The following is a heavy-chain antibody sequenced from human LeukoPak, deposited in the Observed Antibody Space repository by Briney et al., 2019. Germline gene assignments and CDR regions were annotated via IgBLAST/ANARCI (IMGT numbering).Heavy chain of an antibody. D-gene: IGHD2-21*02. Sequence: GGSLRLSCAASGFTFSSYAMSWVRQAPGKGLECVSVIYSGGSAGSTYYAESVKGRFTISRDNSKNTLYLQMNSLRAEDTALYYCARLEAYCGGDCYSGVDAFDLWGQGAMVTVSS. J-gene: IGHJ3*01. V-gene: IGHV3-23*03. CDR1: GFTFSSYA. CDR3: ARLEAYCGGDCYSGVDAFDL. CDR2: IYSGGSAGST.